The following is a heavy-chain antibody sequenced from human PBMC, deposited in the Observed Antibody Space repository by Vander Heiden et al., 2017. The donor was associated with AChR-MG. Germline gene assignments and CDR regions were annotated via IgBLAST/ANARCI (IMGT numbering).Heavy chain of an antibody. Sequence: EVQLVEPGGGLVQPGGSLSLSCSAPGSTFRSYAMHWVRQARGKGLEYVSAISSNGGSTYYADAVKGRFTISRDNSKNTLYLQMSSLRAEDTAVYYCVKGAIAVAGTDFDYWGQGTLVTVSS. CDR3: VKGAIAVAGTDFDY. D-gene: IGHD6-19*01. CDR1: GSTFRSYA. CDR2: ISSNGGST. V-gene: IGHV3-64D*06. J-gene: IGHJ4*02.